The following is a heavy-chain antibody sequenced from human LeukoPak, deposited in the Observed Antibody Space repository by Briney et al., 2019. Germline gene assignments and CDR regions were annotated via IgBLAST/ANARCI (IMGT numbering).Heavy chain of an antibody. CDR2: INHSGST. J-gene: IGHJ4*02. CDR3: ARPTVDY. V-gene: IGHV4-34*01. Sequence: SETLSLTCAVYGGSFSGYYWSWIRQPPGKGLEWIGEINHSGSTNYNPSLKSRVTISVDTSKNQFPLKLSSVTAADTAVYYCARPTVDYWGQGTLVTVSS. CDR1: GGSFSGYY.